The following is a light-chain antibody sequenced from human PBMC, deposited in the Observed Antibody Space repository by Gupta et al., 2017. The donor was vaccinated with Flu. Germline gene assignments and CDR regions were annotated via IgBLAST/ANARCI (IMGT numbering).Light chain of an antibody. J-gene: IGKJ5*01. Sequence: SSLSASVGDRVTITCRASQSISSYLNWYQQKPGKAPKLLIYGASSLQSGVPSRFSGSGSGTDFTLTISSRQPEDFATYYCQQSDSTPLITFGQGTRLEIK. CDR3: QQSDSTPLIT. CDR1: QSISSY. V-gene: IGKV1-39*01. CDR2: GAS.